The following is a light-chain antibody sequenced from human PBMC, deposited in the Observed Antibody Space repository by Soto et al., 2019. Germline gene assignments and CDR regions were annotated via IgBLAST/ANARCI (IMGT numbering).Light chain of an antibody. V-gene: IGLV2-14*01. CDR2: GVT. CDR3: SSYTSASTLLYL. Sequence: QSALTQPASVSGSPGQSITISCTGTSSDVGGYNYVSRYQQHPGIAPKLLIYGVTNRPSGVSPRFSGSKSGNTASLTISGLQAEDEADYHCSSYTSASTLLYLFGTGTKVTVL. J-gene: IGLJ1*01. CDR1: SSDVGGYNY.